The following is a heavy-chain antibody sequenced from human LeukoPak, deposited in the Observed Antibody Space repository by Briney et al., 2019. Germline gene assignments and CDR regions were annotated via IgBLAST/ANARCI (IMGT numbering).Heavy chain of an antibody. CDR2: IYWNDDK. V-gene: IGHV2-5*01. J-gene: IGHJ4*02. Sequence: SGPTLAKPTQTLTLTCTFSGFSLSTTGVGVGWIRQPPGTALEWLALIYWNDDKRYSPSLKSRLTITKDTSKNQVVLTMTNMDPVDTATYYCAHRGEGSKPLYWGQGTLVTVSS. CDR3: AHRGEGSKPLY. D-gene: IGHD2-21*01. CDR1: GFSLSTTGVG.